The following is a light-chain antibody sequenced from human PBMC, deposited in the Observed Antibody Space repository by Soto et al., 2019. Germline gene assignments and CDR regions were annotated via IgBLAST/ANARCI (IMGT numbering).Light chain of an antibody. V-gene: IGLV2-14*01. CDR1: SSDVGGYNY. CDR2: EVS. Sequence: QSVLTQPASVSGSPGQSITISCTGTSSDVGGYNYVSWDQQHPGKAPKLMIYEVSNRPSGVSNRFSGSKSGNTASLTISGLQAEDEADYYCSSYTSSSTLGFGTGTKVTVL. J-gene: IGLJ1*01. CDR3: SSYTSSSTLG.